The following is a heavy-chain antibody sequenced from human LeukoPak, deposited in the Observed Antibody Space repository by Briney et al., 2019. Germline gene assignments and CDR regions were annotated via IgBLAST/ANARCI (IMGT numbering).Heavy chain of an antibody. V-gene: IGHV1-18*01. D-gene: IGHD2-2*01. CDR2: ISAYNGDT. CDR3: ARSPTKHVPEDY. J-gene: IGHJ4*02. Sequence: ASVKVSCKASGYTFTSYGISWVRQAPGQGLEWMGWISAYNGDTNYAQNLQGRVTMTTDTSTSTAYMELRSLRSDDTAVYYCARSPTKHVPEDYWGQGTLVTVSS. CDR1: GYTFTSYG.